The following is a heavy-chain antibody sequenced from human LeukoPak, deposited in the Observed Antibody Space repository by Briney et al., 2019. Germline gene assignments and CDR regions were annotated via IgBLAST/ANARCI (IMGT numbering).Heavy chain of an antibody. V-gene: IGHV3-30*02. Sequence: PGESLRLSCAASGFTFSSYGMHWVRQAPGKGLEWVAFIQYDGSKKYYADSVKGRFTISRDNSKNTFYLQMNSLRAEDTSVYYCAKLSGNDAFDIWGQGTMVTVSS. CDR3: AKLSGNDAFDI. J-gene: IGHJ3*02. CDR2: IQYDGSKK. D-gene: IGHD1-26*01. CDR1: GFTFSSYG.